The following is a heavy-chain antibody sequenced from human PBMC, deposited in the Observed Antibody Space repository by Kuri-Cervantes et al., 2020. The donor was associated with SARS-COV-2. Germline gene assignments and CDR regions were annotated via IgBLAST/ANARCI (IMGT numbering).Heavy chain of an antibody. D-gene: IGHD2-2*01. CDR3: AKAGEYCSSTSCGEGYYYYGMDV. CDR1: GFTFSSYA. J-gene: IGHJ6*02. V-gene: IGHV3-64D*08. CDR2: ISSNGGST. Sequence: GGSLRLSCSASGFTFSSYAMHWVRQAPGKGLEYVSAISSNGGSTYYADSVKGRFTISRDNSKNTLYLQMNSLRAEDTAVYYRAKAGEYCSSTSCGEGYYYYGMDVWGQGTTVTVSS.